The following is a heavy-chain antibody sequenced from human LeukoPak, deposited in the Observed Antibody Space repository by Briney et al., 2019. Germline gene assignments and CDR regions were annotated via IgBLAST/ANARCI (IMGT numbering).Heavy chain of an antibody. CDR3: ARDNYYGSGSYLYYFDY. Sequence: ASVKVSCKASGYTFTSYGISWVRQAPGQGLEWMGWISAYNGNTNYAQKLQGGVTMTTDTSTSTAYMELRSLRSDDTAVYYCARDNYYGSGSYLYYFDYWGQGTLVTVSS. V-gene: IGHV1-18*01. CDR2: ISAYNGNT. J-gene: IGHJ4*02. CDR1: GYTFTSYG. D-gene: IGHD3-10*01.